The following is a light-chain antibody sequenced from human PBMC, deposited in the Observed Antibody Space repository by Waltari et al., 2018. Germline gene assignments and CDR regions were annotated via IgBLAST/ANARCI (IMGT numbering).Light chain of an antibody. Sequence: EIVLTQSPGTLSLSSGGGATLSCRASESVTSSCLAWYQHKSGQPPRLLIYGASSRATGIPDRFSGSGSGTDFTLTISRLEPEDFAVYYCQQYGSSPETFGQGTKVEIK. CDR3: QQYGSSPET. CDR1: ESVTSSC. V-gene: IGKV3-20*01. CDR2: GAS. J-gene: IGKJ1*01.